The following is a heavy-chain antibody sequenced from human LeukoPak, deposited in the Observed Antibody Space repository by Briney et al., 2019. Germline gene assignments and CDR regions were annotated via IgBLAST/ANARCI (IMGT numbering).Heavy chain of an antibody. CDR3: ARDLPVWFGEFLFDY. J-gene: IGHJ4*02. CDR1: GYTFTSYG. V-gene: IGHV1-18*01. Sequence: GASVKVSCKASGYTFTSYGISWVRQAPGQGLEWMGWISAYNGNTNYAQKLQGRVTMTTDTSTSTAYMEPRSLRSDDTAVYYCARDLPVWFGEFLFDYWGQGTLVTVSS. CDR2: ISAYNGNT. D-gene: IGHD3-10*01.